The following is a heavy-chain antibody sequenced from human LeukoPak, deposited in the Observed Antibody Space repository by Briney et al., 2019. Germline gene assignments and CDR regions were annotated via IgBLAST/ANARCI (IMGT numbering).Heavy chain of an antibody. J-gene: IGHJ5*02. V-gene: IGHV4-34*01. D-gene: IGHD5-18*01. CDR1: GGSFSGYY. CDR2: INHSGST. Sequence: SETLSLTCAVYGGSFSGYYWSWIRQPPGKGREWCGEINHSGSTNYNAPLKSRVTISVDTSKNQFSLRLSSVTAADTAVYYCAPRGDIEHSYGYGKWFDPWGQGTRVTVSS. CDR3: APRGDIEHSYGYGKWFDP.